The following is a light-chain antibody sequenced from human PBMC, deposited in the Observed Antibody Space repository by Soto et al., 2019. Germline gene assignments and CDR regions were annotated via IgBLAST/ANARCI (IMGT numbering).Light chain of an antibody. CDR1: QSIGTY. CDR3: QQSYTAPFLT. V-gene: IGKV1-39*01. Sequence: DIQMTQSPSSLSASVGDRVNITCRASQSIGTYLNWYQQKPGTAPKVVIHGASSLQSGVPSRFSGGGSWTEFTLTISSLQPEDFATYYCQQSYTAPFLTFGGGTRVEIK. CDR2: GAS. J-gene: IGKJ4*01.